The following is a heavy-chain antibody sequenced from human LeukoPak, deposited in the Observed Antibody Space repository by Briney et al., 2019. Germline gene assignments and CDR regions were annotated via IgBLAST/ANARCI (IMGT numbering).Heavy chain of an antibody. Sequence: SETLSLTCTVSGGSISSYYWSWIRQPAGKGLEWIGRIYTSGSTNYNPSLKSRVTMSVDTSKNQFSLKLSSVTAADTAVYYCARVVGTRHYYGSGDDAFDIWGQGTMVTVSS. D-gene: IGHD3-10*01. CDR1: GGSISSYY. CDR2: IYTSGST. J-gene: IGHJ3*02. CDR3: ARVVGTRHYYGSGDDAFDI. V-gene: IGHV4-4*07.